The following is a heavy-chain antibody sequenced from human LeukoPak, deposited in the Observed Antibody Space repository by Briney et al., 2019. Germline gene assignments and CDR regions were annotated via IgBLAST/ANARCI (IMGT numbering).Heavy chain of an antibody. V-gene: IGHV3-23*01. J-gene: IGHJ4*02. CDR2: ISSSGGHT. CDR1: GFTFSSYA. CDR3: ARGYGATGLIDY. D-gene: IGHD1-14*01. Sequence: PGGSLRLSCAAAGFTFSSYAMSWVRQAPGKGLEWVAVISSSGGHTYYAASVMGRFTISRDNAKNTLYLQMNSLRAKDTAVYYCARGYGATGLIDYWGQGTLVTVSS.